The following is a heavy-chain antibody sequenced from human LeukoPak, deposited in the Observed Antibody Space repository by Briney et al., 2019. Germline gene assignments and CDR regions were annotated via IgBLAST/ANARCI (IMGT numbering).Heavy chain of an antibody. D-gene: IGHD3-16*01. Sequence: GGSLRLSCAASGFTFSDFEMSWVRQAPGRGLEWVSYVSSSGSTMYYAGSVKGRFTMSRDDAKNSVSLQMNSLRAGDTAVYYCTRDRLAYFISWSQGTLVTVSS. CDR2: VSSSGSTM. J-gene: IGHJ4*02. CDR1: GFTFSDFE. CDR3: TRDRLAYFIS. V-gene: IGHV3-48*03.